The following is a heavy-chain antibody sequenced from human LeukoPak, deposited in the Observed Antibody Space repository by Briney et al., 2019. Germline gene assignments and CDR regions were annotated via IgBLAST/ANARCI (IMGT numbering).Heavy chain of an antibody. CDR3: ARDKVAGRNYYYMDV. D-gene: IGHD6-19*01. J-gene: IGHJ6*03. Sequence: ASVKVSCKASGYTFTGYYMHWVRQAPGQGLEWMGWINPNSGGTNYAQKFQGRVTMTRDTSISTAYMELSRLRSDDTAVYYCARDKVAGRNYYYMDVWGKGTTVTISS. CDR2: INPNSGGT. CDR1: GYTFTGYY. V-gene: IGHV1-2*02.